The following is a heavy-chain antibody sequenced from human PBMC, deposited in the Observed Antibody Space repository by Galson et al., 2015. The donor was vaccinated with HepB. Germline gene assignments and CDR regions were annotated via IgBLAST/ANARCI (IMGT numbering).Heavy chain of an antibody. CDR3: ARGSGTYYNLLEY. Sequence: SLRLSCAASGFTFSSYWMHWVRQAPGKGLVWVSRLNSDGSSTTYADSVKGRFTISRDNAKNTLYLQLNSLRAEDTAVYYCARGSGTYYNLLEYWGQGTLVTVSS. J-gene: IGHJ4*02. V-gene: IGHV3-74*01. D-gene: IGHD3-10*01. CDR1: GFTFSSYW. CDR2: LNSDGSST.